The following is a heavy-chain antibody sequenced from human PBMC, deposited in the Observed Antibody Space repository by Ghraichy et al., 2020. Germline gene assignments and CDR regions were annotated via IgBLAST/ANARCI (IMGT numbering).Heavy chain of an antibody. J-gene: IGHJ5*02. V-gene: IGHV4-59*01. CDR3: ARDQEWRAISSGFDP. D-gene: IGHD3-3*01. Sequence: SQTLSLTCTVSGDSLNNYYWSWIRQPPGKGLEWIGSIYHNGRTKYNPSLKSRVTMSVDTSKNQFSLSLTSVTAADTAVFYCARDQEWRAISSGFDPWGQGTLVPVSP. CDR1: GDSLNNYY. CDR2: IYHNGRT.